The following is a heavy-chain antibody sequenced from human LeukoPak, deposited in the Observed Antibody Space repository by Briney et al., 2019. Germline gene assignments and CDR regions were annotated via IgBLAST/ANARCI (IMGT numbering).Heavy chain of an antibody. CDR1: GFTSSSYD. CDR2: ISGSGGST. J-gene: IGHJ4*02. D-gene: IGHD6-19*01. Sequence: GGSLRLSCAASGFTSSSYDMSWVRQAPGKGLEWVSTISGSGGSTYYADSVKGRFTISRDNAKNSLYLQMNSLRVEDTAFYYCAKDNRRHYTSGPNPDSLHWGQGALVTVSS. V-gene: IGHV3-23*01. CDR3: AKDNRRHYTSGPNPDSLH.